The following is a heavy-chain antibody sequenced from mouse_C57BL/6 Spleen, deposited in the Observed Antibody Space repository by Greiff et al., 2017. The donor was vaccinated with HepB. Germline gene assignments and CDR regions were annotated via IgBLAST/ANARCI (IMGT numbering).Heavy chain of an antibody. CDR3: ARNYYGSSSNAMDY. Sequence: QVQLKQSGAELVKPGASVKLSCKASGYTFTSYWMHWVKQRPGQGLEWIGMIHPNSGSTNYNEKFKSKATLTVDKSSSTAYMQLSSLTSEDSAVYYCARNYYGSSSNAMDYWGQGTSVTVSS. D-gene: IGHD1-1*01. CDR1: GYTFTSYW. V-gene: IGHV1-64*01. CDR2: IHPNSGST. J-gene: IGHJ4*01.